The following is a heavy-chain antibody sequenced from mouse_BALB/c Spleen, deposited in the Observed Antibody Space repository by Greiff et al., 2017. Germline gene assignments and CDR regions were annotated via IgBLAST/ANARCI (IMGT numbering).Heavy chain of an antibody. CDR2: IDPANGNT. CDR1: GFNIKDTY. Sequence: EVKLQESGAELVKPGASVKLSCTASGFNIKDTYMHWVKQRPEQGLEWIGRIDPANGNTKYDPKFQGKATITADTSSNTAYLQLSSLTSEDTAVYYCARGEVRRGAMDYWGQGTSVTVSS. J-gene: IGHJ4*01. V-gene: IGHV14-3*02. CDR3: ARGEVRRGAMDY. D-gene: IGHD2-14*01.